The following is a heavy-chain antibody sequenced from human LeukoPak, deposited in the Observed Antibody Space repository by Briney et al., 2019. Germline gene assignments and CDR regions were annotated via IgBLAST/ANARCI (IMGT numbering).Heavy chain of an antibody. CDR3: AHRRSGYNWNHGDFDY. CDR1: GFSRSTSGVG. D-gene: IGHD1-14*01. J-gene: IGHJ4*02. CDR2: INWDDDK. V-gene: IGHV2-5*02. Sequence: SGPTLVKATQTLTLTCSFSGFSRSTSGVGVGWVRQSPGKALESLALINWDDDKRYSPSLKSRLAIMKDTSNNQVVLIMTNMDPVDTATYFCAHRRSGYNWNHGDFDYWGQGTLVTVSS.